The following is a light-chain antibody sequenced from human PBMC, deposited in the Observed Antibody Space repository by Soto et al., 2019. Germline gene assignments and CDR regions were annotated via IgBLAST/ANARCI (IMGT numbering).Light chain of an antibody. V-gene: IGKV3-20*01. J-gene: IGKJ1*01. CDR3: QQYGSSPRT. CDR2: GAS. CDR1: QSVSSSY. Sequence: EIVLTQSPGTLSLSPGERATLSCRASQSVSSSYLAWDQQKPGQAPRLLIYGASSRATGSPDRFSGSGSGTDFTLTISRLEPEDFAVYYCQQYGSSPRTFGQGTKVDIK.